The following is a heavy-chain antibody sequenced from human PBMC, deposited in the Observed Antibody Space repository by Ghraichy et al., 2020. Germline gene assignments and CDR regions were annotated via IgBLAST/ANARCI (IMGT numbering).Heavy chain of an antibody. CDR3: ARTYYDFWSGFRTNFDY. CDR2: IYYSGST. CDR1: GGSISSGGYY. Sequence: SQTLSLTCTVSGGSISSGGYYWSWIRQHPGKGLEWIGYIYYSGSTYYNPSLKSRVTISVDTSKNQFSLKLSSVTAADTAVYYCARTYYDFWSGFRTNFDYWGQGTLVTVSS. V-gene: IGHV4-31*03. J-gene: IGHJ4*02. D-gene: IGHD3-3*01.